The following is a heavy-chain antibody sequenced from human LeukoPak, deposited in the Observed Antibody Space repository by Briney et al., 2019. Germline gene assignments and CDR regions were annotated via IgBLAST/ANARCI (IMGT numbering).Heavy chain of an antibody. D-gene: IGHD3-22*01. CDR3: ARGRGDSSGYYYFDY. V-gene: IGHV4-34*01. Sequence: SETLSLTCAVYGGSFSGYYWSWIRQPPGKGLEWIGEINHSGSTNYNPSLKRRVTISVDTSKNQFSLKLSSVTAADTAVYYCARGRGDSSGYYYFDYWGQGTLVTVSS. CDR1: GGSFSGYY. CDR2: INHSGST. J-gene: IGHJ4*02.